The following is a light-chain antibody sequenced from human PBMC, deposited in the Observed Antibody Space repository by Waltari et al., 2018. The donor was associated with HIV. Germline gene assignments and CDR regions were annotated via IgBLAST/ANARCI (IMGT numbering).Light chain of an antibody. CDR3: AAWDDSLSGPV. CDR2: RSN. V-gene: IGLV1-47*01. CDR1: SSNKGSNY. Sequence: QSVLTQPPSASGTPGQRVTISCSGSSSNKGSNYLHWYQQLPGTAPKLLIYRSNQRPSGVPDRFSGSKSGTSASLAISGLRSEDEADYYCAAWDDSLSGPVFGGGTKLTVL. J-gene: IGLJ3*02.